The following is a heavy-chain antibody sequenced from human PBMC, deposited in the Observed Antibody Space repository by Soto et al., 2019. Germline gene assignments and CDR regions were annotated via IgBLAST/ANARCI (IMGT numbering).Heavy chain of an antibody. CDR3: AKDGADCTNGVCYTEGGYYYGMDV. CDR2: ISWDGGST. V-gene: IGHV3-43*01. Sequence: GGSLRLSCAASGFTFDDYTMHWVRQAPGKGLEWVSLISWDGGSTYYADSVKGRFTISRDNSKNSLYLQMNSLRTEDTALYYCAKDGADCTNGVCYTEGGYYYGMDVWGQGTTVTVSS. D-gene: IGHD2-8*01. CDR1: GFTFDDYT. J-gene: IGHJ6*02.